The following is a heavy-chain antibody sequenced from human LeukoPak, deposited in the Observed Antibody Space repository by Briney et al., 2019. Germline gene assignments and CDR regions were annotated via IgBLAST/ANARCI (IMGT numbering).Heavy chain of an antibody. Sequence: ASVKVSCKASGYTFTSYDINWVRQATGQGLEWMGWMNPNSGNTGYAQKFQGRVTMTRGTSTSTVYMELSSLRSEDTAVYYCARPYYGDDLDVWGQGTTVTVSS. V-gene: IGHV1-8*02. J-gene: IGHJ6*02. CDR1: GYTFTSYD. CDR3: ARPYYGDDLDV. D-gene: IGHD4-17*01. CDR2: MNPNSGNT.